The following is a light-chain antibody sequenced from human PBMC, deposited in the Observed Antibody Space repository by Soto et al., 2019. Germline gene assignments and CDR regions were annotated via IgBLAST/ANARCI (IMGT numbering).Light chain of an antibody. J-gene: IGLJ3*02. CDR1: SSDVGGYNY. Sequence: QSVLTQPAYVAGSPGQSITISCTGTSSDVGGYNYVSWFQQHPGKAPKLKIYEVSNRPSGVSNRFSGSKSGYTASLTVSELQAEDEADYYCTSFTSSSTWVFGGGTK. CDR2: EVS. CDR3: TSFTSSSTWV. V-gene: IGLV2-14*03.